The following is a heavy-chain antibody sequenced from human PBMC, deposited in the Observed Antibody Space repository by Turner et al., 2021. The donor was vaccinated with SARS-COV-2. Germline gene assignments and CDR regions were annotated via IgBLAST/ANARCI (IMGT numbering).Heavy chain of an antibody. D-gene: IGHD3-22*01. CDR3: AKADRVMIVVVITLFDY. CDR1: GFTFSNYA. CDR2: ISYDGSNK. J-gene: IGHJ4*02. Sequence: QVQLVASGGGVVQPGRSLRLSCAASGFTFSNYAMHWVRQAPGKGLEWVAVISYDGSNKYYADSVKGRFTISRDNSKNTLYLQMNSLRAEDTAVYYCAKADRVMIVVVITLFDYWGQGTLVTVSS. V-gene: IGHV3-30-3*01.